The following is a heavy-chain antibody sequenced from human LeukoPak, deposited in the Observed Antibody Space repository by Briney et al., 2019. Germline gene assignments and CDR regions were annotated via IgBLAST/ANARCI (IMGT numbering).Heavy chain of an antibody. CDR1: GGTFSSYA. J-gene: IGHJ4*02. V-gene: IGHV1-69*13. D-gene: IGHD6-6*01. Sequence: ASVKVSCKASGGTFSSYAISWVRQAPGQGLEWMGGIIPIFGTANYAQKFQGRVTITADESTSTAYMGLSSLRSEDTAVYYCARTSGACQVYYHDFLGQGTLVTVSS. CDR3: ARTSGACQVYYHDF. CDR2: IIPIFGTA.